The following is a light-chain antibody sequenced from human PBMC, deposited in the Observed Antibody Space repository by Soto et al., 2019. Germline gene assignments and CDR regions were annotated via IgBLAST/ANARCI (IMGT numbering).Light chain of an antibody. Sequence: EILLTQSPVTLSWSPGERASLSFGASQSVSSYLAWYQQKPGQAPRLLIYDASNRATGIPARFSGSGSGTDFTLTISSLEPEDFAVYYCQQRSNWPMYTFGQGTKVDI. CDR1: QSVSSY. V-gene: IGKV3-11*01. J-gene: IGKJ2*01. CDR3: QQRSNWPMYT. CDR2: DAS.